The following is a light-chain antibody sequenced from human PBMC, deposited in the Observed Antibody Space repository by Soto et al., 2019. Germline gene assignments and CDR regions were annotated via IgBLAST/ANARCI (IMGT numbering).Light chain of an antibody. J-gene: IGLJ2*01. CDR3: SSYAGNNNVI. CDR2: EVT. Sequence: QSVLTQPPSASGSPGQSVTISCTGTSSDIGGYKYVSWYQQHPGKAPKLMIYEVTKRPSRVPARFSGSKSGNTASLTVSGLQADDEADYYCSSYAGNNNVIFGGGTKLTVL. V-gene: IGLV2-8*01. CDR1: SSDIGGYKY.